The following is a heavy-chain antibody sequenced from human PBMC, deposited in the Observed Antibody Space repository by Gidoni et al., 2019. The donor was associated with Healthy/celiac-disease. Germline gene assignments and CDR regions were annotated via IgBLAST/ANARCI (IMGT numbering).Heavy chain of an antibody. Sequence: QVQLQESGPGLVKPSETLSLTCTVYGGSISSYYWSWIRQPPGKGLEWIGYIYYSWSTNYNPSLKSRVTISVDTSKNQFSLKMSSVTAADTAVYYCARDGVPYYYYYGMDVWGQGTTVTVSS. CDR1: GGSISSYY. CDR2: IYYSWST. CDR3: ARDGVPYYYYYGMDV. J-gene: IGHJ6*02. V-gene: IGHV4-59*01. D-gene: IGHD1-1*01.